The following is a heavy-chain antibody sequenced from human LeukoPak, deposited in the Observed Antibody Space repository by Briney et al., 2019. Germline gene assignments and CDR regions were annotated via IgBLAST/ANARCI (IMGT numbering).Heavy chain of an antibody. Sequence: GGSLRLSCSASGFTFSSYAMHWVRQAPGKGLEYVSAISRNGGSTYYADSVKGRFTISRDNSKNTLYLQMSSLRAEDTAVYYCVKGLIYCSSTSCPLGFDPWGQGTLVTVSS. CDR1: GFTFSSYA. V-gene: IGHV3-64D*06. CDR3: VKGLIYCSSTSCPLGFDP. D-gene: IGHD2-2*01. CDR2: ISRNGGST. J-gene: IGHJ5*02.